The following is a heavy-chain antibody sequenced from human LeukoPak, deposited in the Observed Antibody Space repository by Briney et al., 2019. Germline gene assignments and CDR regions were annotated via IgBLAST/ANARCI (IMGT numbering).Heavy chain of an antibody. CDR2: INHSGST. CDR1: GGSFSGYY. J-gene: IGHJ4*02. Sequence: PSETLSLTCAVYGGSFSGYYWSWIRQPPGKGLEWIGEINHSGSTNYNPSLKSRVTISVDTSKNQFSLKLSSVTAADTAVYYCARDRGGDATDYWGQGTLVTVSS. CDR3: ARDRGGDATDY. V-gene: IGHV4-34*01.